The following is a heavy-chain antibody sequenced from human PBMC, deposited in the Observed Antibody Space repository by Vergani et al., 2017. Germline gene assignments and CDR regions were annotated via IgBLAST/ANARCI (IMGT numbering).Heavy chain of an antibody. Sequence: EVQLVESGGGLVKPGGSLRLSCAASGFSFSNAWMTWVRQGPGKGLEWVGRIKSQIDGGTTDYAAPVKGRFTISRDDSTNMLYLHMNSLKTEDTAVYYCARVYCRGMSCAGTDYFYHIDVWGKGTTVTVS. CDR1: GFSFSNAW. CDR2: IKSQIDGGTT. V-gene: IGHV3-15*01. J-gene: IGHJ6*03. CDR3: ARVYCRGMSCAGTDYFYHIDV. D-gene: IGHD3/OR15-3a*01.